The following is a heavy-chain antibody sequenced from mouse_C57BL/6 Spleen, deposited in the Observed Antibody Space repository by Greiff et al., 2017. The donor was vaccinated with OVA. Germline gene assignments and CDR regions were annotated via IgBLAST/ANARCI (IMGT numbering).Heavy chain of an antibody. J-gene: IGHJ1*03. CDR3: ARAYSNYVGWYFDV. D-gene: IGHD2-5*01. Sequence: VQLQESGPELVKPGASVKISCKASGYAFSSSWMNWVKQRPGKGLEWIGRIYPGDGDTNYNGKFKGKATLTADKSSSTAYMQLSSLTSEDSAVYFCARAYSNYVGWYFDVWGTGTTVTVSS. CDR2: IYPGDGDT. CDR1: GYAFSSSW. V-gene: IGHV1-82*01.